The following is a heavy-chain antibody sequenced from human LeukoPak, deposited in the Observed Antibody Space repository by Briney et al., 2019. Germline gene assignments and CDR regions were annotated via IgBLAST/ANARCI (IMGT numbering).Heavy chain of an antibody. V-gene: IGHV3-66*02. CDR2: IYSGGST. CDR1: GFTVSSNY. CDR3: AREVITIFGVVRYSWFDP. D-gene: IGHD3-3*01. J-gene: IGHJ5*02. Sequence: GGSLRLSCAASGFTVSSNYMSWVRQAPGKGLEWVSVIYSGGSTYYADSVKGRFTISRDNSKNTLYLQMNSLRAEDTAVYYCAREVITIFGVVRYSWFDPWGRGTLVTVSS.